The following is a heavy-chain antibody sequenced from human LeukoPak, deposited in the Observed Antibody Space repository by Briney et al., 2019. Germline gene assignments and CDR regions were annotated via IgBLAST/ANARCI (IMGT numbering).Heavy chain of an antibody. CDR1: GFTFSSYG. Sequence: GRSLRLSCAASGFTFSSYGMHWVRQAPGKGLEWVAVISYDGSNKYYADSVKGRFTISRDNSKNTLYLQMNSLRAEDTAVYYCAKGDKWGLDYWGQGTLVTVSS. CDR3: AKGDKWGLDY. D-gene: IGHD1-26*01. V-gene: IGHV3-30*18. CDR2: ISYDGSNK. J-gene: IGHJ4*02.